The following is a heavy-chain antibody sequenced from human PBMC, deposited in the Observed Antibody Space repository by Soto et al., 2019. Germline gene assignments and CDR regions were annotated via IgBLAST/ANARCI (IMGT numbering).Heavy chain of an antibody. CDR1: GFTFRSYA. CDR3: VKDCFECGPQXGTEFAY. CDR2: ISGSGGST. D-gene: IGHD2-21*01. J-gene: IGHJ4*02. Sequence: PGGSLRLSCAASGFTFRSYAMTWVRQAPGKGLEWVSSISGSGGSTYYADSVKGRFTVSRDNSKSTLYLQMNSLRGEDTAVYYCVKDCFECGPQXGTEFAYWGQGT. V-gene: IGHV3-23*01.